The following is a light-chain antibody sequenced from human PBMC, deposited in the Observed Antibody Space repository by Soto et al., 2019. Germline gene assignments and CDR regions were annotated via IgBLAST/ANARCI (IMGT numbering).Light chain of an antibody. Sequence: QSLLTQPASVFGSPGQSITISCTGTSSDVWSYNLVSWYQQHPGKAPKLMIYDVSKRPSGVSNRFSGSKSGNTASLTISGLQAEDEADYYCCSYAGSSTYVFGTGTKVNVL. CDR1: SSDVWSYNL. CDR3: CSYAGSSTYV. J-gene: IGLJ1*01. CDR2: DVS. V-gene: IGLV2-23*02.